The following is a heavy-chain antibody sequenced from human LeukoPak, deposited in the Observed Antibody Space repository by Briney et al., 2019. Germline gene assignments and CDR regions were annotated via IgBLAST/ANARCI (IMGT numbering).Heavy chain of an antibody. Sequence: PSETLSLTCTVSGGSISSYYWSWIRQPAGKGLEWIGYIYYSGTTNYNPSLKSRVTMSLDTSKNQFSLKLSSATAADTAVYYCARVGYCSHGSCLRLDWYFDLWGRGTLVTVSS. V-gene: IGHV4-59*01. D-gene: IGHD2-15*01. CDR1: GGSISSYY. CDR2: IYYSGTT. CDR3: ARVGYCSHGSCLRLDWYFDL. J-gene: IGHJ2*01.